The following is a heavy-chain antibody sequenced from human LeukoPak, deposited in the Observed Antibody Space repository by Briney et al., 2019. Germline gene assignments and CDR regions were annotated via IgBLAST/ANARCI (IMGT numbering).Heavy chain of an antibody. V-gene: IGHV1-69*06. CDR2: IIPIFGTA. Sequence: GASVKVSCKASGGTFSSYAISWVRQAPGQGLEWMGGIIPIFGTANYAQKFQGRVTITADKSTSTAYMELSSLRSEDTAMYYCTRGRDYFDSSGYYYGYWGQGTLVTVSS. CDR3: TRGRDYFDSSGYYYGY. CDR1: GGTFSSYA. D-gene: IGHD3-22*01. J-gene: IGHJ4*02.